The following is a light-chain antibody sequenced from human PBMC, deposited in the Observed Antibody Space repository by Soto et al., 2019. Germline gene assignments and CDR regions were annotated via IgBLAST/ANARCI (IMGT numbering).Light chain of an antibody. Sequence: DIQMTQSPSSLSAFVGDRVSITCLASLTISSYLNWYQQKSGKAPKLLISAASSLESGVPPRFSGRGSRTDFTLTITSLQPEDFATYYCQQSHSIPWKFGKGTKVDI. J-gene: IGKJ1*01. CDR3: QQSHSIPWK. CDR1: LTISSY. CDR2: AAS. V-gene: IGKV1-39*01.